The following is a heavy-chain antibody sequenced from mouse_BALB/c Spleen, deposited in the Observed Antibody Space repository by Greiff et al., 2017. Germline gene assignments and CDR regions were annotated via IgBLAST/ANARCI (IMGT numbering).Heavy chain of an antibody. J-gene: IGHJ3*01. V-gene: IGHV1S81*02. D-gene: IGHD1-1*01. CDR3: ARYGEPAWFAY. CDR1: GYTFTCYW. Sequence: QVQLQQPGAELVKPGASVKLSCKASGYTFTCYWMHWVKQRPGQGLEWIGEINPSTGRTNYYEKFKSKATLTVDKSSSTAYMQLSSLTSEDSGVYYRARYGEPAWFAYWGQGTLVTVSA. CDR2: INPSTGRT.